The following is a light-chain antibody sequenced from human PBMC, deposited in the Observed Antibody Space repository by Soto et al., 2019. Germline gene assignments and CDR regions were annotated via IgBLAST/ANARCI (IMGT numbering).Light chain of an antibody. CDR3: MQGAHWIT. J-gene: IGKJ5*01. Sequence: DAVLTQSPLSLPVTLGQPASISCRSSQSLVYSGGNTYLNWFQQRPGQSPRRLIYNVSNRDSGVPDRFSGSGSGTDFTLKISRVEAEDVGVYYCMQGAHWITFGQGTRLEIK. V-gene: IGKV2-30*01. CDR1: QSLVYSGGNTY. CDR2: NVS.